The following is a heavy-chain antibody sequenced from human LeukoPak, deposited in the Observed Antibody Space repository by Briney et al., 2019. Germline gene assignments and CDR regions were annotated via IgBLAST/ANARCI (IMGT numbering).Heavy chain of an antibody. J-gene: IGHJ6*03. V-gene: IGHV1-46*01. D-gene: IGHD2-2*02. CDR1: GGTFTSYA. Sequence: ASVKVSCKASGGTFTSYAISWGRQAPGQGLEWMGIINPSGGSTTYAQKFQGRGTMTRDMSTSTDYMDLSSLRSEDTAVYYCARVAAEVVRLPGAIGFGWLRRDYYYMDAWGKGTTVTVSS. CDR2: INPSGGST. CDR3: ARVAAEVVRLPGAIGFGWLRRDYYYMDA.